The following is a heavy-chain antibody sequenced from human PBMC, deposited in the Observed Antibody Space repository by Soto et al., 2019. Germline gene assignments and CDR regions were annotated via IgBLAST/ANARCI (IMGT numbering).Heavy chain of an antibody. D-gene: IGHD6-19*01. CDR3: ARVPLRYSSSHNFDS. V-gene: IGHV4-61*01. J-gene: IGHJ4*02. CDR2: IYNNETF. Sequence: PSETLSLTCSVSGASVSSGSFYWSWIRQPPGKGLEWIGFIYNNETFNYNPSLKSRVTLSVDTSKHQFSLKLSSVTVADTAVYYCARVPLRYSSSHNFDSWGQGALVTVSS. CDR1: GASVSSGSFY.